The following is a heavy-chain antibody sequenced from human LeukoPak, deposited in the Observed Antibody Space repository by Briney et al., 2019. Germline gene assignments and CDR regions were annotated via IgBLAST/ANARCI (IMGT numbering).Heavy chain of an antibody. CDR1: GFIFNTYA. CDR2: ITKDGGGT. D-gene: IGHD6-6*01. J-gene: IGHJ6*03. CDR3: VRQLGFYYYFYMAV. Sequence: GVSLTLSCTVSGFIFNTYAMSWLRQSPGKALEWLSAITKDGGGTYFADSVKGRFTIYRDNSKNTLFLQLSSLPAEDPAIYYCVRQLGFYYYFYMAVWGIGTTVTVSS. V-gene: IGHV3-23*01.